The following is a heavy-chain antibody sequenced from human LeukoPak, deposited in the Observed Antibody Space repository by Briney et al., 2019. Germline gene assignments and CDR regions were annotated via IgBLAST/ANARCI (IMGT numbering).Heavy chain of an antibody. Sequence: GRSLRLSCAASGFTFSSYGMHWVRQAPGKGLEWVAFISYDGSNKYYADSVKGRFTISRDNSKNTLYLQMNSLRAEDTAMYYCAKEAAYCGGDCYSGSDYWGQGTLATVSS. CDR3: AKEAAYCGGDCYSGSDY. D-gene: IGHD2-21*02. CDR1: GFTFSSYG. V-gene: IGHV3-30*18. J-gene: IGHJ4*02. CDR2: ISYDGSNK.